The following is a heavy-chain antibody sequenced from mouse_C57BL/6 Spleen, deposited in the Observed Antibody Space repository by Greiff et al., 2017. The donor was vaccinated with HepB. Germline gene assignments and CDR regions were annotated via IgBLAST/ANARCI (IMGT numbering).Heavy chain of an antibody. CDR3: ARGDDGGYFDV. CDR1: GYAFSSSW. CDR2: IYPGDGDT. J-gene: IGHJ1*03. V-gene: IGHV1-82*01. D-gene: IGHD2-3*01. Sequence: QVQLKESGPELVKPGASVKISCKASGYAFSSSWMNWVKQRPGKGLEWIGRIYPGDGDTNYNGKFKGKATLTADKSSSTAYMQLSSLTSEDSAVYFCARGDDGGYFDVWGTGTTVTVSS.